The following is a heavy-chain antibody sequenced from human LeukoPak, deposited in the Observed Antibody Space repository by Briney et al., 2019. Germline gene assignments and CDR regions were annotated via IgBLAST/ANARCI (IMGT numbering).Heavy chain of an antibody. CDR3: ARRSGTYSDFDF. D-gene: IGHD1-26*01. Sequence: ASVKVSCKASGYTFTSFGIGWVRQAPGRRLEWMGWISTSTGHTNYTHRLQGRVSMTTDTSTNTVYMEMKSLTSDDSAVYYCARRSGTYSDFDFWGQGTLVAVSS. CDR1: GYTFTSFG. V-gene: IGHV1-18*01. CDR2: ISTSTGHT. J-gene: IGHJ4*02.